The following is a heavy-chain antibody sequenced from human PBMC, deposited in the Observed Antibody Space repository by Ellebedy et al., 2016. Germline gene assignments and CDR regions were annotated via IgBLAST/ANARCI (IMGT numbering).Heavy chain of an antibody. V-gene: IGHV3-11*03. D-gene: IGHD6-19*01. CDR3: ARRWAVAGLDY. CDR1: GFTFSDYY. CDR2: ISSSSSYT. J-gene: IGHJ4*02. Sequence: GESLKISXAASGFTFSDYYMSWIRQAPGKGLEWVSYISSSSSYTNYADSVKGRFTISRDNAKNSLYLQMNSLRAEDTAVYYCARRWAVAGLDYWGQGSLVTVSS.